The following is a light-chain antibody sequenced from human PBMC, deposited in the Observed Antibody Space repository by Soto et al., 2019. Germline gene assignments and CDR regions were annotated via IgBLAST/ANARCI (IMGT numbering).Light chain of an antibody. Sequence: QSALTQPASVSGSPGQSITISCTATSSDVGAYNYVSWYQQHPGKAPKLMIYEVSNRPSGVSNRFSGSKSGNAASLTFSGLQAEDEADYYCSSYTSSSTYVFGTGTQLTVL. CDR2: EVS. V-gene: IGLV2-14*01. CDR3: SSYTSSSTYV. J-gene: IGLJ1*01. CDR1: SSDVGAYNY.